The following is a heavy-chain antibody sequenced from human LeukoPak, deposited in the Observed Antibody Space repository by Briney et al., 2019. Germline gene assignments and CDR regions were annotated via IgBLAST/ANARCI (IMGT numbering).Heavy chain of an antibody. Sequence: GGSLRLSCAASGFPFNDYSMNWVRQAPGKGLEWISYIGISSGNTKYADSVKGRFTVSGDNAKNSLYLQMNNLRVEDTAVYYCARDHNYAFDNWGQGTLVTVSS. D-gene: IGHD1-1*01. V-gene: IGHV3-48*04. J-gene: IGHJ4*02. CDR3: ARDHNYAFDN. CDR1: GFPFNDYS. CDR2: IGISSGNT.